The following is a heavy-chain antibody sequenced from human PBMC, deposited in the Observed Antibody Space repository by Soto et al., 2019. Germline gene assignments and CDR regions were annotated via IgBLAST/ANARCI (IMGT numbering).Heavy chain of an antibody. D-gene: IGHD3-16*01. CDR2: IRSKAYGGTT. CDR1: GFTFGDCA. J-gene: IGHJ6*02. V-gene: IGHV3-49*04. Sequence: AGGSLRLSCTASGFTFGDCAMSWVRQAPGKGLEWVGFIRSKAYGGTTEYAASVKGRFTISRDDSKSIAYLQMNSLKTEDTAVYYCTGDLGYYYGMDVWGQGTTVTVSS. CDR3: TGDLGYYYGMDV.